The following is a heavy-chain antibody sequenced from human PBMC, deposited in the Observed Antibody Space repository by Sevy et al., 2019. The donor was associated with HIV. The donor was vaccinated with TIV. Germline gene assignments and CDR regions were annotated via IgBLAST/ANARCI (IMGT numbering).Heavy chain of an antibody. V-gene: IGHV1-69*13. J-gene: IGHJ1*01. CDR1: GGTFNNYA. CDR2: IIPIFGTP. Sequence: ASVKVSCKASGGTFNNYAISWVRQAPGQGLEWMGGIIPIFGTPKYAQKFQGRVTITADDSTSTAYMEVSSLRSEDTAVYYCARLTYYYESSGSAEYFQHWGQGTLVTVSS. CDR3: ARLTYYYESSGSAEYFQH. D-gene: IGHD3-22*01.